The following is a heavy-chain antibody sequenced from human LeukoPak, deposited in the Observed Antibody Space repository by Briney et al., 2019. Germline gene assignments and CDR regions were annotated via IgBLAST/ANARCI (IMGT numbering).Heavy chain of an antibody. CDR2: FDPEDGET. CDR3: ATGGPGYCSGGSCYGRYYYYYGMGV. V-gene: IGHV1-24*01. CDR1: GYTLTELS. J-gene: IGHJ6*02. Sequence: ASVNVSCKVSGYTLTELSMHWVRQAPGKGLEWMGGFDPEDGETIYAQKFQGRVTMTEDTSTDTAYMELSSLRSEDTAVYYCATGGPGYCSGGSCYGRYYYYYGMGVWGQGTTVTVSS. D-gene: IGHD2-15*01.